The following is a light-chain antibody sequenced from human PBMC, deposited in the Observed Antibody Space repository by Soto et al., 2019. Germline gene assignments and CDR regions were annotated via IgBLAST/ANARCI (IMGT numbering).Light chain of an antibody. CDR3: AAWDDSLNGYV. J-gene: IGLJ1*01. CDR1: SSNIGTPHD. V-gene: IGLV1-44*01. Sequence: QSVLTQPPSVSGAPGQRVTISCTGDSSNIGTPHDVQWYQQFPGTVPKLLIYSNDERPSGVPDRFSGSKSGTSASLAISGLQSEDEADYYCAAWDDSLNGYVFGTGTKLTVL. CDR2: SND.